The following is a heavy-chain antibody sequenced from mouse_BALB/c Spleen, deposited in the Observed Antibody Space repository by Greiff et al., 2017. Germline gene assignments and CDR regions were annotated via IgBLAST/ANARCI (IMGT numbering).Heavy chain of an antibody. D-gene: IGHD2-1*01. J-gene: IGHJ3*01. Sequence: VQVVESGPGLVAPSQSLSITCTVSGFSLTSYGVHWVRQPPGKGLEWLGVIWAGGSTNYNSALMSRLSISKDNSKSQVFLKMNSLQTDDTAMYYCARDGYGKPFAYWGQGTLVTVSA. CDR1: GFSLTSYG. CDR3: ARDGYGKPFAY. V-gene: IGHV2-9*02. CDR2: IWAGGST.